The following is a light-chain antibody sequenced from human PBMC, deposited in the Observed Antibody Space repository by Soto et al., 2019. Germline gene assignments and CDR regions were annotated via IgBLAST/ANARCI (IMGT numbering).Light chain of an antibody. V-gene: IGKV1-5*03. J-gene: IGKJ1*01. CDR2: KAS. CDR1: QTISSW. CDR3: QHYNSYSEA. Sequence: DIQMTRSPSTLSGSVGDRVTITCRASQTISSWLAWYQQKPGKAPKILSYKASTLKSGVPSRFRGSGSGTEFTLTISSLKPDDFATYYCQHYNSYSEAFGQGTKVDIK.